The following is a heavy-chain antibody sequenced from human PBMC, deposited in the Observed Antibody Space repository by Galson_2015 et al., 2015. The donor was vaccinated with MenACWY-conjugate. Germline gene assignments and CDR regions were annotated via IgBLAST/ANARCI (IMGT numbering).Heavy chain of an antibody. V-gene: IGHV3-23*01. J-gene: IGHJ5*02. CDR2: ISGGGGST. CDR3: AKGRVYDFWSGPTRGWFDP. Sequence: SLRLSCAGSGFTFINYAMTWVRQAPGKGLEWVSGISGGGGSTYYADSVKGRFTISRDNSENTLYLQMNNLRAEDTAVYFCAKGRVYDFWSGPTRGWFDPWGQGTLVTVSS. D-gene: IGHD3-3*01. CDR1: GFTFINYA.